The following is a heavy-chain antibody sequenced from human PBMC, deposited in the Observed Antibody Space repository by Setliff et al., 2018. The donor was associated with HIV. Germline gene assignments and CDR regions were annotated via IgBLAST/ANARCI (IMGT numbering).Heavy chain of an antibody. D-gene: IGHD3-22*01. CDR2: INPSDGIP. CDR1: GFSFSRHY. CDR3: TRAFPPMMPAAFDI. Sequence: ASVKVSCKASGFSFSRHYIHWVRQAPGQGLEWMGMINPSDGIPSYAQKFQGRVVVTRDTSRSTVYMELSSLRSEDTAVYFCTRAFPPMMPAAFDIWGLGTLVTVSS. J-gene: IGHJ3*02. V-gene: IGHV1-46*01.